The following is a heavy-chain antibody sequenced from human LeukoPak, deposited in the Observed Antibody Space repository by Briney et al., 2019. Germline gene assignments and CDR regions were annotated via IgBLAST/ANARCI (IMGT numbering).Heavy chain of an antibody. CDR2: IKQDGSEV. J-gene: IGHJ3*01. CDR3: ARDASSGTYFSYAFDV. CDR1: DFSFSTNW. D-gene: IGHD1-26*01. V-gene: IGHV3-7*01. Sequence: GGSLRLSCAASDFSFSTNWMSWVRQAPGKGLEWVANIKQDGSEVYYVDSVKGRFTISRDNAKNSLYLQMNTPRAEDTAIYYCARDASSGTYFSYAFDVWGLGTMVTVSS.